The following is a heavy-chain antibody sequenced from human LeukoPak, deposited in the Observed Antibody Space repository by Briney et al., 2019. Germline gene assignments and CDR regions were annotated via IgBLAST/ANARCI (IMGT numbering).Heavy chain of an antibody. J-gene: IGHJ5*02. V-gene: IGHV1-46*01. CDR3: ARDPRYGSGQTWFDP. Sequence: ASVKVSCKASGYTFTSYYMRWVRQAPGQGLEWMGIINPSGGSTNYAQKLQDRVTMTRDTSTSTVYMELSSLRSEDTAVYYCARDPRYGSGQTWFDPWGQGTLVTVSS. CDR2: INPSGGST. CDR1: GYTFTSYY. D-gene: IGHD3-10*01.